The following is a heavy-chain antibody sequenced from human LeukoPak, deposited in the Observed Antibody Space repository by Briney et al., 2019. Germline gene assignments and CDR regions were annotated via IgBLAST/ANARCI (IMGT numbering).Heavy chain of an antibody. J-gene: IGHJ6*03. V-gene: IGHV3-74*01. CDR3: VRGTYHAYYMDV. D-gene: IGHD3-16*01. CDR1: GFTFNNYW. CDR2: VNPGGSIA. Sequence: PGGSLRLSCAASGFTFNNYWIHWVRQAPGKGLVWVSHVNPGGSIANFADSVKGRFTISRDNARNTVFLQTSSLTAEDTAVYYCVRGTYHAYYMDVWGKGTTVTVSS.